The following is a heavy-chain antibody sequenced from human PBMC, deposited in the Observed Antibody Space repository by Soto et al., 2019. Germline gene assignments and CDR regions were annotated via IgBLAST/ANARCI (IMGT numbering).Heavy chain of an antibody. J-gene: IGHJ6*03. CDR2: IYPGDSDT. D-gene: IGHD2-15*01. V-gene: IGHV5-51*01. Sequence: PGESHKDSCRGSGYSFISYWIGWVRQIPGKGLEWMGIIYPGDSDTRYSPSFQGQVTISADKSISTAYLQWSSLKASDTAMYYCASTQGWPGYYYMDVWGKGTTVTVSS. CDR1: GYSFISYW. CDR3: ASTQGWPGYYYMDV.